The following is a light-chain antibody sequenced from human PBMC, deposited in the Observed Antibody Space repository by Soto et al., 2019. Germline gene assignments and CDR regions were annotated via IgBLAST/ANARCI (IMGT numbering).Light chain of an antibody. CDR3: CSYAGSNIPFV. Sequence: QSALTQPRSVSGSPGQSVTISCTGTSSGVGRYNYVSWYQQYPGRAPKLLIYDVTKRPSGVPDRFSGSKSGDTASLTISGLQNEDEADYYCCSYAGSNIPFVFGTGTKVTVL. CDR1: SSGVGRYNY. J-gene: IGLJ1*01. V-gene: IGLV2-11*01. CDR2: DVT.